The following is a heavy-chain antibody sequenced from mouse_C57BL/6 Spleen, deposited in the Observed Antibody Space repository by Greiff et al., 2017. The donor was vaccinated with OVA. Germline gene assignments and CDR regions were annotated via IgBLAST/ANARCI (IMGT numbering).Heavy chain of an antibody. CDR1: GFTFSNYW. CDR2: IRLKSDNYAT. Sequence: GGGLVQPGGSMKLSCVASGFTFSNYWMNWVRQSPEKGLEWVAQIRLKSDNYATHYAESVKGRFTISRDDSKSSVYLQMNNLRAEDTGIYYCTADYYGRPWFAYWGQGTLVTVSA. V-gene: IGHV6-3*01. D-gene: IGHD1-1*01. CDR3: TADYYGRPWFAY. J-gene: IGHJ3*01.